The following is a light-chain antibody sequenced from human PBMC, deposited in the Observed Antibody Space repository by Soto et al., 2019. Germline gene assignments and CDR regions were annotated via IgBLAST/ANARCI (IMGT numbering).Light chain of an antibody. Sequence: EMVLTQSPASLSLSPGERATLSCRASQSVSYLAWYQQKPGQAPRLLIYDAPNRATGIPARFSGSGSGTDFTLTISSLEPEDSAIYYCQQRRNWLFGPGTKVDIK. J-gene: IGKJ3*01. V-gene: IGKV3-11*01. CDR1: QSVSY. CDR2: DAP. CDR3: QQRRNWL.